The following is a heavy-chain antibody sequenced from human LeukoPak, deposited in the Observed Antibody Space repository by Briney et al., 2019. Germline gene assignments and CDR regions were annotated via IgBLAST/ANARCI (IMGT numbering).Heavy chain of an antibody. V-gene: IGHV3-21*01. CDR1: GFTFSSYS. D-gene: IGHD3-3*01. Sequence: PGGSLRLSCAASGFTFSSYSMNWVRQAPGKGLEWVSSISSSSSYIYYADSVKGRFTVSRDNAKNSLYLQMNSLRAEDTAVYYCAREVTIFEGYFDYWGQGTLVTVSS. J-gene: IGHJ4*02. CDR3: AREVTIFEGYFDY. CDR2: ISSSSSYI.